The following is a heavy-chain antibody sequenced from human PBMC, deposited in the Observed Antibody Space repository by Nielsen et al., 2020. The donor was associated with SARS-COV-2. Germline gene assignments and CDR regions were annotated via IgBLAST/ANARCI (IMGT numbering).Heavy chain of an antibody. D-gene: IGHD5-24*01. Sequence: WVRQAPGQGLEWMGGIIPIFGTANYAQKFQGRVTITADESTSTAYMELSSLRSEDTAVYYCARGVEMATIRTAFDIWGQGTMVT. CDR2: IIPIFGTA. V-gene: IGHV1-69*01. J-gene: IGHJ3*02. CDR3: ARGVEMATIRTAFDI.